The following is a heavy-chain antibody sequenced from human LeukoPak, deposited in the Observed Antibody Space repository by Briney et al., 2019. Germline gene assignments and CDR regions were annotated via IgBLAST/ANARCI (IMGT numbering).Heavy chain of an antibody. V-gene: IGHV3-30*04. CDR2: ILYDGSNK. CDR1: GFTFSSYA. J-gene: IGHJ6*02. Sequence: GGSLRLSCAASGFTFSSYAMHWVRQAPGKGLEWVAVILYDGSNKYYADSVKGRFTISRDISKNTLYLQMNSLRAEDTAVYYCARINRVYYGMDVWGQGTTVTVSS. CDR3: ARINRVYYGMDV.